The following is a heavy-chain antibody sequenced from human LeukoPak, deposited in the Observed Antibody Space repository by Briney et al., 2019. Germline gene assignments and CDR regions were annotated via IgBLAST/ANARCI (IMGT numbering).Heavy chain of an antibody. CDR2: TYYRSKWYN. Sequence: SQTLSLTCAISGDSFSSNSAAWNWIRQSPSRGLEWLGRTYYRSKWYNDYAVSVKSLITINPDTSKNPFSLQLNSVTPEDTAVYYCASSYSSGWRTFDYWGQGTLVTVSS. D-gene: IGHD6-19*01. V-gene: IGHV6-1*01. J-gene: IGHJ4*02. CDR1: GDSFSSNSAA. CDR3: ASSYSSGWRTFDY.